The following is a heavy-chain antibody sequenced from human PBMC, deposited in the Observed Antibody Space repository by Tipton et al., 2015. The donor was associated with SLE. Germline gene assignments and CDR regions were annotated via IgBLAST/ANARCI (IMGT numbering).Heavy chain of an antibody. D-gene: IGHD2/OR15-2a*01. CDR3: AKDQRHFYHYYGIDF. Sequence: SVKGRFTIARDNSKNTLHLQMNSLRAEDTAVYYCAKDQRHFYHYYGIDFWGPGTTFTVSS. V-gene: IGHV3-33*03. J-gene: IGHJ6*02.